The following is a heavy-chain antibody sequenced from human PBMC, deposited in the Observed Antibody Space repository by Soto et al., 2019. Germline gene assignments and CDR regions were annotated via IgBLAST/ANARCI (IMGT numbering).Heavy chain of an antibody. J-gene: IGHJ4*02. CDR1: GGSISSGGYY. CDR3: ARCTVGATRHQTEYYFDY. D-gene: IGHD1-26*01. V-gene: IGHV4-31*03. Sequence: PSETLSLTCTVSGGSISSGGYYWSWIRQHPGKGLEWIGYIYYSGSTYYNPSLKSRVTISVDTSKNQFSLKLSSVTAADTAVYYCARCTVGATRHQTEYYFDYWGQGTLVTVSS. CDR2: IYYSGST.